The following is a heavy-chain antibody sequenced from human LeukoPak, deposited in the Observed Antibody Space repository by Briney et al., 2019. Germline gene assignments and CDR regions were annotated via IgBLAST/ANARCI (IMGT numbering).Heavy chain of an antibody. Sequence: AASVTVSCKASGYTFTSYDINWVRQAPGQGLEWMGWMNPINGNTGYAQKFQGRVTMTRDTSIRTAYMELSSLRSDDTAVYYCARAPREWGYNHWGQGTLVTVSS. J-gene: IGHJ5*02. CDR1: GYTFTSYD. D-gene: IGHD5-18*01. V-gene: IGHV1-8*01. CDR2: MNPINGNT. CDR3: ARAPREWGYNH.